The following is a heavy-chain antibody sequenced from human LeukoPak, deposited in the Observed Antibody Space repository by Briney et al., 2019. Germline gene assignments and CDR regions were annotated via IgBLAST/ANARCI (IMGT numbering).Heavy chain of an antibody. D-gene: IGHD4-17*01. Sequence: PRASVKVSCKASGYTFSGYHMHWVRQAPGEGLEWIGWINPNGGGTKYAQKFQGRVTMTRDTSISTAYVELSGLRSDDTAVYYCARASLERLRWYFDLWGRGTLVTVSS. CDR1: GYTFSGYH. CDR2: INPNGGGT. V-gene: IGHV1-2*02. CDR3: ARASLERLRWYFDL. J-gene: IGHJ2*01.